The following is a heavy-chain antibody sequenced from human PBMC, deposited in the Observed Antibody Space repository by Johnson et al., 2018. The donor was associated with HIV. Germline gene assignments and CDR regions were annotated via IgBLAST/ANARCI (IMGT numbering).Heavy chain of an antibody. J-gene: IGHJ3*02. CDR3: ARKVRFGPFDI. D-gene: IGHD3-10*01. CDR1: GFTFGDYA. V-gene: IGHV3-49*03. Sequence: VQLVESGGGLVQPGRSLRLSCPASGFTFGDYAMNWFRQAPGKWLEWVGFIRSIPYGGTTEYAASVKGRFTVSRDNSKNTLYLQMNSLRAEDTAVYYCARKVRFGPFDIWGQGTMVTVSS. CDR2: IRSIPYGGTT.